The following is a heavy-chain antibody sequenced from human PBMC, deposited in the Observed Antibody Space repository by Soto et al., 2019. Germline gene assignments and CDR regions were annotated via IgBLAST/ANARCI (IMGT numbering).Heavy chain of an antibody. J-gene: IGHJ6*02. Sequence: QPGGSLRLSCAASGFAFRTYAMAWVRQAPGKGLEWVSGIWGSGDRTFYADSVKGRFTISRDNSGNTLYLQMYSLTAEDTALYYCAKTGPCCGGDCSRYFYGMDVWGQGTTVTVSS. CDR1: GFAFRTYA. CDR3: AKTGPCCGGDCSRYFYGMDV. CDR2: IWGSGDRT. V-gene: IGHV3-23*01. D-gene: IGHD2-21*02.